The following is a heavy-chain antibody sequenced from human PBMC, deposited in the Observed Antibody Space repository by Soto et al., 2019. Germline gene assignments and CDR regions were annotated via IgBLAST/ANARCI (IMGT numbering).Heavy chain of an antibody. CDR2: ISGSGGST. D-gene: IGHD5-18*01. CDR3: AKNDTAMFPLEDY. CDR1: GFTFSSYA. Sequence: EVQLLESGGGLVQPGGSLRLSCAASGFTFSSYAMSWVRQAPGQGLEWVSAISGSGGSTYYADSVKGRFTISRDNSRNMLYLQMNSLRAEDTAVYYFAKNDTAMFPLEDYWGQGTLVTVSS. J-gene: IGHJ4*02. V-gene: IGHV3-23*01.